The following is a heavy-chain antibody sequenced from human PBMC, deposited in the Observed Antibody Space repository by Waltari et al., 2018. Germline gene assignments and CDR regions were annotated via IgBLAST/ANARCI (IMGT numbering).Heavy chain of an antibody. J-gene: IGHJ6*03. CDR3: ARETRVAAVANYYYYMDV. V-gene: IGHV4-30-2*01. Sequence: QLQLQESGPGLVKPSQTLSLTCAVSGGSISSGGYSWSWIRQPPGKGLEWIGYIYHSGSTHYNPALKSRVTISVDSSKNQFSRKLSSVTAADTAVYYCARETRVAAVANYYYYMDVWGKGTTVTVSS. CDR1: GGSISSGGYS. D-gene: IGHD6-19*01. CDR2: IYHSGST.